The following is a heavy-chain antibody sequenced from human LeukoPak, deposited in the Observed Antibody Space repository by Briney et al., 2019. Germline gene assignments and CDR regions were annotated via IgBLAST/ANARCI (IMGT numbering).Heavy chain of an antibody. D-gene: IGHD6-19*01. CDR3: AILSSGWYYFDY. Sequence: GESLKISCKGSGYSFINYWIGWVRQMPGKGLEWMAIIYPGDFDTKYSPSFQGQVTISADKSITTAYLQWSSLKASDTAMYYCAILSSGWYYFDYWGQGTLVTVSS. V-gene: IGHV5-51*01. J-gene: IGHJ4*02. CDR1: GYSFINYW. CDR2: IYPGDFDT.